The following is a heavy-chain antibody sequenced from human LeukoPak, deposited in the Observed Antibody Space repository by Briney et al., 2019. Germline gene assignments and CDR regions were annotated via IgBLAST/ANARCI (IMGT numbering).Heavy chain of an antibody. V-gene: IGHV1-2*02. CDR1: GYTFTGYY. CDR3: GRGNKSFDP. J-gene: IGHJ5*02. CDR2: TNPNSGGT. Sequence: ASVKVSCKASGYTFTGYYMHWVRQAPGQGLEWMGWTNPNSGGTNYAQKFQGRVTMIKDTSTNSAYMELNKLTSDDTAVYYCGRGNKSFDPWGQGTLVTVSS.